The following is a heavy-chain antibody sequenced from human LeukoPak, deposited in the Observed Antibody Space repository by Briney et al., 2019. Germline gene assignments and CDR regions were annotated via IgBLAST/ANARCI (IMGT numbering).Heavy chain of an antibody. CDR3: ATVVEPASLLDAFDI. CDR1: DDSITTISNY. J-gene: IGHJ3*02. D-gene: IGHD2-2*01. Sequence: SETLSLTCTVSDDSITTISNYWAWVRQPPGKGLEWIGGWQDSGRAFHNPALKRRVSMSVDTSRNKFSLRLTAVTAAHTAVYYCATVVEPASLLDAFDIWGQGTMATVSS. CDR2: WQDSGRA. V-gene: IGHV4-39*07.